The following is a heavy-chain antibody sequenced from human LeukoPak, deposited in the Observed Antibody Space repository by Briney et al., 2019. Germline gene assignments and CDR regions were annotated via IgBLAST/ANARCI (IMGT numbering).Heavy chain of an antibody. D-gene: IGHD6-19*01. V-gene: IGHV1-2*06. CDR3: ARDYSSGWYCDY. CDR2: INPNNGGT. J-gene: IGHJ4*02. Sequence: GASVKVSCKASGYTFTGYYMHWVRQAPGQGLEWMGRINPNNGGTNYAQKFQGRVTMTRDTSISTAYMELSRLRSDDTAVYYCARDYSSGWYCDYWGQGTLVTVSS. CDR1: GYTFTGYY.